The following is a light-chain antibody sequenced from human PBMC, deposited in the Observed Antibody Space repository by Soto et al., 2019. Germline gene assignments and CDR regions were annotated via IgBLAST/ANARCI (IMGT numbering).Light chain of an antibody. V-gene: IGLV1-40*01. CDR1: SSNIGAGYD. Sequence: QSVLTQPPSVSGAPGQRVTISCTGSSSNIGAGYDVHWYQQLPGTAPKLLIYGNSNRPSWVPDRFSGSKSGTSASLAITVLQAEYEADYYCQSYDSSLSDVVFGGGTKLTVL. CDR2: GNS. CDR3: QSYDSSLSDVV. J-gene: IGLJ2*01.